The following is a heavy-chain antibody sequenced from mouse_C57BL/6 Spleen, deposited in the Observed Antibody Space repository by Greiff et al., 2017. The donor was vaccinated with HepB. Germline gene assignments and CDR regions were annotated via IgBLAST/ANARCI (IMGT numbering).Heavy chain of an antibody. CDR2: IDPSDSET. CDR3: AREADWYFDV. CDR1: GYTFTSYW. V-gene: IGHV1-52*01. J-gene: IGHJ1*03. Sequence: QVQLQQPGAELVRPGSSVKLSCKASGYTFTSYWMHWVKQRPIQGLEWIGNIDPSDSETHYNQKFKDKATLTVDKSSGTAYTQLSSLTSEDSAVYYCAREADWYFDVWGTGTTVTVSS.